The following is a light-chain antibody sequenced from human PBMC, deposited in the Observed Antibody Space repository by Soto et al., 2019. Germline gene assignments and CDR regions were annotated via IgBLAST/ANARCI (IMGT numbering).Light chain of an antibody. J-gene: IGLJ1*01. CDR2: SNN. V-gene: IGLV1-44*01. CDR1: SSNIETNT. CDR3: AAWDDSLNGLYV. Sequence: QSALTQPPSASGTPGQRVTIFCSGSSSNIETNTVNWYQQLPGTAPKLLIYSNNQRPSGVPDRFSGSKSGTSASLAISGLQSEDEADYYCAAWDDSLNGLYVFGTGTKVTVL.